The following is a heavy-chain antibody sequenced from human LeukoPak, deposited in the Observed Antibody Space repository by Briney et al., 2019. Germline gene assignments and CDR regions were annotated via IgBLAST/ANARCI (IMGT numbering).Heavy chain of an antibody. CDR1: GGSISSGGYY. Sequence: PSETLSLTCTVSGGSISSGGYYWSWIRQHPGKGLEWIGYIYYSGSTYYNPSLKSRVTISVDTSKNQFSLKLSSVTAADTAVYYCERVLEDCGGDCYPGGFDYWGQGTLVTVSS. J-gene: IGHJ4*02. D-gene: IGHD2-21*02. V-gene: IGHV4-31*03. CDR3: ERVLEDCGGDCYPGGFDY. CDR2: IYYSGST.